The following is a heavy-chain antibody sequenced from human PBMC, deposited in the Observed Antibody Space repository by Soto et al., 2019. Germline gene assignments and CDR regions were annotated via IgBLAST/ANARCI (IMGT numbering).Heavy chain of an antibody. J-gene: IGHJ4*02. Sequence: PGGSLRLSCAASGFTFSSSAMSWVRQAPGKGLEWGSAISGSGGSTYYAGSVKGRSTTCRANSKCRLYLQMSSLRAEGTAIYYCAKPDIVVVPAAHLGCRELYRDNCGRGTL. CDR1: GFTFSSSA. V-gene: IGHV3-23*01. D-gene: IGHD2-2*01. CDR3: AKPDIVVVPAAHLGCRELYRDN. CDR2: ISGSGGST.